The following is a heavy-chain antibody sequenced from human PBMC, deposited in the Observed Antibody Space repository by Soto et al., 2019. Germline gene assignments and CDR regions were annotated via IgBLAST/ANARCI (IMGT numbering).Heavy chain of an antibody. CDR1: GGSFSGYY. J-gene: IGHJ4*02. D-gene: IGHD4-17*01. CDR2: NNHSGST. CDR3: ARDPLYDYGDLYYFDY. V-gene: IGHV4-34*01. Sequence: QVQLQQWGAGLLKPSETLSLTCAVYGGSFSGYYWSWIRQPPGKGLEWIGENNHSGSTNYNPTIKSRVTRSVDTSKNQFSLKLSSVTAADTAVHYCARDPLYDYGDLYYFDYWGQGTLVTVSS.